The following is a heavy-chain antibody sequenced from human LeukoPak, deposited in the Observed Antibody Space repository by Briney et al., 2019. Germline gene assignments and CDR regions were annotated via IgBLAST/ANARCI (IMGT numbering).Heavy chain of an antibody. D-gene: IGHD2-2*01. CDR3: VKDIAVSA. V-gene: IGHV3-23*01. Sequence: PGGSLTLSCAVSGFNFRHAAMTWVRQAPGKALECVGLNSFSGDNAYYADSEKGRFTISRDNSNDSLSLHQYSLRVEDTAMHYCVKDIAVSAWGLGEMVTVSS. CDR1: GFNFRHAA. CDR2: NSFSGDNA. J-gene: IGHJ3*01.